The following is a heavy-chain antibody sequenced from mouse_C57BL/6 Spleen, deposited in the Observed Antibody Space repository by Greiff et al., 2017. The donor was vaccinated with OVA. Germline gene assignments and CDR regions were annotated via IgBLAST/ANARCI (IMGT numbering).Heavy chain of an antibody. J-gene: IGHJ2*01. CDR1: GFTFSSYG. Sequence: EVQLKESGGDLVKPGGSLKLSCAASGFTFSSYGMSWVRQTPDKRLEWVATISSGGSYTYYPDSVKGRFTISRDNAKNTLYLQMSSLKSEDTAMYYCARSSTLDYWGQGTTLTVSS. CDR2: ISSGGSYT. CDR3: ARSSTLDY. D-gene: IGHD1-1*01. V-gene: IGHV5-6*01.